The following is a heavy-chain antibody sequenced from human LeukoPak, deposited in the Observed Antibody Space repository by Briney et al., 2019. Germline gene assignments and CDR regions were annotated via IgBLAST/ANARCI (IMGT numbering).Heavy chain of an antibody. CDR1: GYSFTSCW. CDR2: IYPGDSDT. V-gene: IGHV5-51*01. CDR3: ARHTAGYCTNGVCPGPFDY. J-gene: IGHJ4*02. D-gene: IGHD2-8*01. Sequence: GESLKISCKGSGYSFTSCWIGWVRQMPGKGLEWMGIIYPGDSDTRYSPSFQGQVTISADKSISTAYLQWSSLKASDTAMYYCARHTAGYCTNGVCPGPFDYWGQGTLVTVSS.